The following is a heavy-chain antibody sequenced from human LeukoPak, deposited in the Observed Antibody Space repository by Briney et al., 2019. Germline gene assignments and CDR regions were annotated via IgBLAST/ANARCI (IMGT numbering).Heavy chain of an antibody. V-gene: IGHV4-4*02. CDR1: GGSISNTNW. D-gene: IGHD2-8*01. J-gene: IGHJ4*02. CDR2: ISLSVLT. Sequence: SETVSLTCGVSGGSISNTNWWSWVRQPPGQGLEWIGEISLSVLTNYNPHIKSRVSVSLDKSKNPLSLNLTSVTAADTAVYYCSRENGAFSPFGYWGQGTLVTVPS. CDR3: SRENGAFSPFGY.